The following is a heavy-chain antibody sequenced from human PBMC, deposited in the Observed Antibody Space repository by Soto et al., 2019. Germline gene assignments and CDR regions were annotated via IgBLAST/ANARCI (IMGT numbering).Heavy chain of an antibody. V-gene: IGHV3-9*01. CDR2: ISWNSGSI. CDR3: AKDIGQPDQELNTIYYYYYYGMDV. Sequence: EVQLVESGGGLVQPGRSLRLSCAASGFTFDDYAMHWVRQAPGKGLEWVSGISWNSGSIGYADSVKGRFTISRDNAKNSLYLQMNSLRAEDTALYYCAKDIGQPDQELNTIYYYYYYGMDVWGQGTTVTVSS. D-gene: IGHD1-7*01. J-gene: IGHJ6*02. CDR1: GFTFDDYA.